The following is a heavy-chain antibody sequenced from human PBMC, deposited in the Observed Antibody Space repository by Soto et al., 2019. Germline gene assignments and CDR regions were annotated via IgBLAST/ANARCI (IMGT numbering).Heavy chain of an antibody. D-gene: IGHD2-8*02. CDR1: GYNFTSLY. J-gene: IGHJ4*02. CDR2: INPRNGRT. CDR3: VRSGFDF. V-gene: IGHV1-46*01. Sequence: GASVKVSCKASGYNFTSLYAHWVRQAPGQGLEWMGIINPRNGRTTYAQKFQGRVTMTSDTSTATMYMELNGLKSDDTAIYLCVRSGFDFWGPGTLVTVSS.